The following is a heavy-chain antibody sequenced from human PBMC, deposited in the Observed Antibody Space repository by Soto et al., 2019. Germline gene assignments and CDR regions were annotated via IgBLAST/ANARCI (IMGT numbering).Heavy chain of an antibody. J-gene: IGHJ4*02. V-gene: IGHV3-53*01. Sequence: PGGSLRLSCAASGFTVSSNYMSWVRQAPGKGLEWVSVIYSGGSTYYADSVEGRFTISRDNSKNTLYLQMNSLRAEDTAVYYCARDGAWNYWDYWGQGTLVTVSS. CDR1: GFTVSSNY. D-gene: IGHD2-15*01. CDR2: IYSGGST. CDR3: ARDGAWNYWDY.